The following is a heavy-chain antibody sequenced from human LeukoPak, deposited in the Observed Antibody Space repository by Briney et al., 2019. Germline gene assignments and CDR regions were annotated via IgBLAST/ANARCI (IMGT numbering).Heavy chain of an antibody. J-gene: IGHJ4*02. V-gene: IGHV4-59*08. CDR1: GGSISSYY. Sequence: SETLSLTCTVSGGSISSYYWSWIRQPPGKGLEWIGYIYYSGSTNYNPSLKSRVTISVDTSKNQFPLKLSSVTAADTAVYYCARHSAGTRFEFDYWGQGTLVTVSS. CDR2: IYYSGST. CDR3: ARHSAGTRFEFDY. D-gene: IGHD6-13*01.